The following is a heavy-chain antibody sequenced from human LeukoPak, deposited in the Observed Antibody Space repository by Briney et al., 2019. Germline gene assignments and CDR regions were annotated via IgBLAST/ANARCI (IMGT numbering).Heavy chain of an antibody. Sequence: ASVKVSCKASGYTFSDYYMHWVRQAPGQGLEWMGWINPNSGDTNYAQKFQDRVTVTRDTSISTAYMELSSLRSEDTAVYYCARAPWELQNFDYWGQGTLVTVSS. D-gene: IGHD1-26*01. CDR1: GYTFSDYY. J-gene: IGHJ4*02. CDR2: INPNSGDT. CDR3: ARAPWELQNFDY. V-gene: IGHV1-2*02.